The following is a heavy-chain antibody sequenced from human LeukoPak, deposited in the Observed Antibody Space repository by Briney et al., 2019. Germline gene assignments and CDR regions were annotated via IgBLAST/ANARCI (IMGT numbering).Heavy chain of an antibody. CDR2: IGTAGDT. V-gene: IGHV3-13*01. J-gene: IGHJ3*02. Sequence: GGSLRLSCAASGFTFSSSDMHWVRQGPGKGLDWVSAIGTAGDTYYPGSVKGRFTISRENAKNSLYLQTNSLRAGDTAVYYCVRLREGAFDIWGQGTMVTVSS. CDR1: GFTFSSSD. D-gene: IGHD1-26*01. CDR3: VRLREGAFDI.